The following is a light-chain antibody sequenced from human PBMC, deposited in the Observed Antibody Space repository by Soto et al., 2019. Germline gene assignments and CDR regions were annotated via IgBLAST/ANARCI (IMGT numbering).Light chain of an antibody. Sequence: DIQMTQSPSTLSGSVGDRVTITCRASQTISSWLAWYQQKPGKAPKLLIYDASSLESGVPSRFSGSGSGTEFTLTISSLQPEDFATYYCQQYNRYSRTYGQGTKVDIK. CDR1: QTISSW. CDR3: QQYNRYSRT. CDR2: DAS. V-gene: IGKV1-5*01. J-gene: IGKJ1*01.